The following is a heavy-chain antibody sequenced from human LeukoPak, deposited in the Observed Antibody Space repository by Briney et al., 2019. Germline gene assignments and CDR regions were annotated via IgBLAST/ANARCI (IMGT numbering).Heavy chain of an antibody. CDR1: GGSFSGYY. J-gene: IGHJ4*02. CDR2: INHSGST. D-gene: IGHD3-22*01. Sequence: KTSETLSLTCAVYGGSFSGYYWSWIRQPPGKGLEWIGEINHSGSTNYNPSLKSRVTISVDTSKNQFSLKLSSVTAADTAVYYCARGSVGGEQTSKKYYYDPFDYWGQGTLVTVSS. CDR3: ARGSVGGEQTSKKYYYDPFDY. V-gene: IGHV4-34*01.